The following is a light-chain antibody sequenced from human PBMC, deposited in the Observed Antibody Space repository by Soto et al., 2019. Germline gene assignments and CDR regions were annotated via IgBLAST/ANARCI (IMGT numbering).Light chain of an antibody. Sequence: EIVLTQSPGTLSLSPGERATLSCRASQSVSSSYLAWYQQKPGQAPRLLIYGASSRATGIPDRFSGSGSGTDFTLTISRLEPEDFAVYYCQLYGSSQTLGQGTKVDIK. CDR1: QSVSSSY. V-gene: IGKV3-20*01. CDR3: QLYGSSQT. CDR2: GAS. J-gene: IGKJ1*01.